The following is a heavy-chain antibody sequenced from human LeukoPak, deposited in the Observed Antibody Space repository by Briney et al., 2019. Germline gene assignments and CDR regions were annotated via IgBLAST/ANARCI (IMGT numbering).Heavy chain of an antibody. V-gene: IGHV1-69*06. J-gene: IGHJ3*02. CDR3: ATDYYDSSGYTIHDAFDI. CDR1: GGTFSNYA. Sequence: GASVKVSCKASGGTFSNYAISWVRQAPGQGLEWMGGIIPIFGTANYAQKFRGRVTITADKSTRTAYMELRSLRSDDTAVYYCATDYYDSSGYTIHDAFDIWGQGTMVTVSS. D-gene: IGHD3-22*01. CDR2: IIPIFGTA.